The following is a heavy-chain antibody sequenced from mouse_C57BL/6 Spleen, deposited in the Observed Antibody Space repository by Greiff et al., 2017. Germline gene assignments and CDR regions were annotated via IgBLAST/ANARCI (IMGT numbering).Heavy chain of an antibody. J-gene: IGHJ2*01. CDR3: HTTVVYFDY. D-gene: IGHD1-1*01. V-gene: IGHV1-74*01. CDR1: GYTFTSYW. Sequence: LQQSGASVKVSCKASGYTFTSYWMHWVKQRPGQGLEWIGRIHPSDSDTNYNQKFKGKATLTVDKSSSTAYMQLSSLTSEDSAVYYCHTTVVYFDYWGQGTTLTVSS. CDR2: IHPSDSDT.